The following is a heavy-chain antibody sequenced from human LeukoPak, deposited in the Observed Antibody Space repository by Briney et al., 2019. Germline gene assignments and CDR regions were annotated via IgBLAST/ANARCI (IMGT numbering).Heavy chain of an antibody. CDR3: ARHRAYCSGGSCFPPDY. CDR2: IKQDESEK. D-gene: IGHD2-15*01. V-gene: IGHV3-7*04. J-gene: IGHJ4*02. CDR1: GLTFSNFW. Sequence: GGTLRLSCAASGLTFSNFWMSWGRQAPGEGMEWVANIKQDESEKYCGASVKGRFTISRDNAKNALYLQMNSLRAEATAVYYCARHRAYCSGGSCFPPDYWGQGTLITVSS.